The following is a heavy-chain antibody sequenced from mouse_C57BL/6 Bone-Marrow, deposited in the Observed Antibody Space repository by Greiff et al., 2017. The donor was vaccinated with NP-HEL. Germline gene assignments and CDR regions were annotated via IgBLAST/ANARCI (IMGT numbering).Heavy chain of an antibody. CDR1: TSYW. D-gene: IGHD2-4*01. V-gene: IGHV1-50*01. CDR2: IDPSDSYT. CDR3: ARDYDDFDY. Sequence: VQLQQPGAELVKPGASVKLSFTSYWMQWVKQRPGQGLAWIGEIDPSDSYTNYNQKFKGKATLTVDTSSSTAYMQLSSLTSEDSAVYYCARDYDDFDYWGQGTTLTVSS. J-gene: IGHJ2*01.